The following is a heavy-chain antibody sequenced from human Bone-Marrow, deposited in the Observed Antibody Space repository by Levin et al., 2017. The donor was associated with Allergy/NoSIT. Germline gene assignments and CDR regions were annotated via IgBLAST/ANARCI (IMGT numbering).Heavy chain of an antibody. CDR1: GFTFSDYW. D-gene: IGHD2-21*01. Sequence: PGGSLRLSCAASGFTFSDYWMNWVRQAPGKGLEWVANIKPDGGEKYYLDSVKGRFTISRDSAKNSLWLQMDSLRIEDTAVYYCARDPHRGGDYDYWGQGTLVTVSS. CDR2: IKPDGGEK. CDR3: ARDPHRGGDYDY. J-gene: IGHJ4*02. V-gene: IGHV3-7*01.